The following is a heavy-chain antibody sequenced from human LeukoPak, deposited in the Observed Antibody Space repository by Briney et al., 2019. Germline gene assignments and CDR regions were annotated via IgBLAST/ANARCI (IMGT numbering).Heavy chain of an antibody. V-gene: IGHV3-73*01. CDR3: TRTGGAGGSGSYQNAFDI. Sequence: RPGGSLRLSCAASGFTFSGSAMHWVRQASGKGLEWVGRIRSKANSYATAYAASVKGRFTISRDDSKNTAYLQMNNLKTEDTAVYYCTRTGGAGGSGSYQNAFDIWGQGTMVTVSS. CDR1: GFTFSGSA. D-gene: IGHD3-10*01. J-gene: IGHJ3*02. CDR2: IRSKANSYAT.